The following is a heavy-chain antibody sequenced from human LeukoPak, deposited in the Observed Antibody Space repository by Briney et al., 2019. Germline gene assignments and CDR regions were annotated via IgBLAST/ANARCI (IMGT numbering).Heavy chain of an antibody. CDR1: GGSFSGYY. CDR3: ARGLAPLNWFDH. J-gene: IGHJ5*02. Sequence: PSETLSLTCAVSGGSFSGYYWSWIRQPPGKGLEWIGEINHGGSTNYNPSLKSRVTISVDTSKNQFSLKMSSVTAADTAVYYCARGLAPLNWFDHWGQGTLVTVSS. CDR2: INHGGST. V-gene: IGHV4-34*01.